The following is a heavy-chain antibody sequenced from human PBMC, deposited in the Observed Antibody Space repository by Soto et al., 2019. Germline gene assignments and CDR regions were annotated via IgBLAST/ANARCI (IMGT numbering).Heavy chain of an antibody. V-gene: IGHV1-69*13. CDR1: GCTFSSYA. D-gene: IGHD6-13*01. Sequence: GASVKVSCKASGCTFSSYAISCVRQAPGQGLEWMGGIIPIFGTANYAQKFQGRVTITADESTSTAYMGLSSLRSEDTAVYYCARDISSSWYIRVFVYWGQGTLVTVSS. CDR3: ARDISSSWYIRVFVY. J-gene: IGHJ4*02. CDR2: IIPIFGTA.